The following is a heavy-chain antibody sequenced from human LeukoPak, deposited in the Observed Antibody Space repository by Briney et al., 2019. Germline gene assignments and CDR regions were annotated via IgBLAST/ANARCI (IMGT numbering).Heavy chain of an antibody. CDR2: ISSSSSYI. V-gene: IGHV3-21*01. CDR3: ARDSSRYCSGGSCYSGAFDI. Sequence: PGGSLRLSCASSGFTFSSYSMNWVRQAPGKGLEWVSSISSSSSYIYYADSVKGRFTISRDNAKNSLYLQMNSLRAEDTAVYYCARDSSRYCSGGSCYSGAFDIWGQGTMVTVSS. CDR1: GFTFSSYS. D-gene: IGHD2-15*01. J-gene: IGHJ3*02.